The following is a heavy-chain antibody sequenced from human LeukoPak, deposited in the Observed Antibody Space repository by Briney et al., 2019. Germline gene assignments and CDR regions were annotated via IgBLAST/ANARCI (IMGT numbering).Heavy chain of an antibody. J-gene: IGHJ5*02. Sequence: GRSLRLSCAASGFSFKNHGMHWVRQAPGKGLEWVAVISYDGSNNYYADSVKGRFTISRDNSKNTLYLQMSSLRAEDTAVYYCVTVGMTSIWSYLRFDPRGQGTLVSVSS. CDR2: ISYDGSNN. CDR3: VTVGMTSIWSYLRFDP. V-gene: IGHV3-30*19. D-gene: IGHD1-26*01. CDR1: GFSFKNHG.